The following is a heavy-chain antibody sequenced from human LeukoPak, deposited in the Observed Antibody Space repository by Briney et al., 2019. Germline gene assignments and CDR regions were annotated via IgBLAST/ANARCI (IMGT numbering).Heavy chain of an antibody. CDR1: GWTLSGSA. Sequence: PGGSLRLSCVGSGWTLSGSAMHWVRQASGKGRAWVGRMRNKANSYATAYAASMKGRFTISRDDSKDTAYLQMNSLKTEDTAVYYCTRPGTIYYYMGVWGKGTTVTVSS. V-gene: IGHV3-73*01. CDR2: MRNKANSYAT. CDR3: TRPGTIYYYMGV. J-gene: IGHJ6*03. D-gene: IGHD3-9*01.